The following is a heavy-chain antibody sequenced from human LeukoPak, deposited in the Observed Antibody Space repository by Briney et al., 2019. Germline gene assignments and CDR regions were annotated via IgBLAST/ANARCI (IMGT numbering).Heavy chain of an antibody. CDR3: AKDFVPYGDSDAFDI. Sequence: GGSLRLSCAASGFTFSSYAMSWVRQAPGKGLEWVSAISGSGGSTYYADSVKGRLTISRDNSKNTLYLQMNSLRAEDTAVYYCAKDFVPYGDSDAFDIWGQGTMVTVSS. D-gene: IGHD4-17*01. V-gene: IGHV3-23*01. CDR2: ISGSGGST. J-gene: IGHJ3*02. CDR1: GFTFSSYA.